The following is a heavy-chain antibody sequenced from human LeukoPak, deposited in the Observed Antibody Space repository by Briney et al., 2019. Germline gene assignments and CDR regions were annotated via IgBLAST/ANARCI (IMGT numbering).Heavy chain of an antibody. CDR1: GGSISSDY. J-gene: IGHJ4*02. CDR3: ARLTNYYDSSGYLYYFDY. V-gene: IGHV4-4*07. D-gene: IGHD3-22*01. CDR2: IYISGST. Sequence: PSETLSLTCTVSGGSISGGSISSDYWSWIRQPAGKGLEWIGRIYISGSTNSNPSLKSRVSMSVDTSKNQFSLKLSSVTAADTAVYYCARLTNYYDSSGYLYYFDYWGQGTLVTVSS.